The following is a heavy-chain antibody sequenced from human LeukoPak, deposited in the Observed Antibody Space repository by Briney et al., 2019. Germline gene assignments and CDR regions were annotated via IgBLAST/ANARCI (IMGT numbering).Heavy chain of an antibody. V-gene: IGHV4-38-2*02. CDR2: IYHSGST. Sequence: SETLSLTCTVSGYSISSGYYWGWIRQPPGKGLEWIGSIYHSGSTYYNPSLKSRVTISVDTSKNQFSLKLSSVTAADTAVYYCARVDTAMDYYMDVWGKGTTVTVSS. J-gene: IGHJ6*03. CDR3: ARVDTAMDYYMDV. CDR1: GYSISSGYY. D-gene: IGHD5-18*01.